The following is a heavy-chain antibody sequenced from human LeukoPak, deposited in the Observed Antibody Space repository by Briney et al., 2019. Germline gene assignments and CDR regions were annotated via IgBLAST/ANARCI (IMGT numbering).Heavy chain of an antibody. CDR2: INPSGGST. Sequence: ASVKVSCKASGYTFTSYYMHWVRQAPGQGLEWMGIINPSGGSTSYAQMFQGRVTMTRDMSTSTVYMELSSLRSEDTAVYYCARVGYDSSGYYYYYYYMDVWGKGTTVTVSS. J-gene: IGHJ6*03. D-gene: IGHD3-22*01. CDR1: GYTFTSYY. V-gene: IGHV1-46*01. CDR3: ARVGYDSSGYYYYYYYMDV.